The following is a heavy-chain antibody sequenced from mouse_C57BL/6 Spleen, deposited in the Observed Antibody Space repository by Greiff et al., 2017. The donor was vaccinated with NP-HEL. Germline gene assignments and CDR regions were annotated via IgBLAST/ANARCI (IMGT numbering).Heavy chain of an antibody. CDR3: ARGDYYGSSHYAMDY. V-gene: IGHV1-80*01. J-gene: IGHJ4*01. CDR2: IYPGDGDT. CDR1: GYAFSSYW. Sequence: QVHVKQSGAELVKPGASVKISCKASGYAFSSYWMNWVKQRPGKGLEWIGQIYPGDGDTNYNGKFKGKATLTADKSSSTAYMQLSSLTSEDSAVYFCARGDYYGSSHYAMDYWGQGTSVTVSS. D-gene: IGHD1-1*01.